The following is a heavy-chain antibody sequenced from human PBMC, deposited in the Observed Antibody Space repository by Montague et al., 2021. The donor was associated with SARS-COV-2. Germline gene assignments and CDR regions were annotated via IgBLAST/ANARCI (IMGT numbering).Heavy chain of an antibody. J-gene: IGHJ3*01. V-gene: IGHV3-21*01. Sequence: SLRLSCAASGFTFSRYSLNWVRQAPGKGLEWVSSISSSSLYIYYXGSVKGRFTISRANAKNSLFLQMDSLRVEDTAVYYCVRALSASYSVGGDSFDVWGQGTMVTVSS. CDR2: ISSSSLYI. CDR1: GFTFSRYS. CDR3: VRALSASYSVGGDSFDV. D-gene: IGHD5/OR15-5a*01.